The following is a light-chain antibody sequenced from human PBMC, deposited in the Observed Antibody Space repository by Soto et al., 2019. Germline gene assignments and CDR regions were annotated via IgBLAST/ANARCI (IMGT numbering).Light chain of an antibody. J-gene: IGLJ3*02. CDR1: NSDVGSYNY. V-gene: IGLV2-11*01. Sequence: SALTQPRSVSGSPGQSVTISCTGTNSDVGSYNYVSWYQQHPGKAPKLMISDVSQRPSGVPDRFSGSKSGNTASLTISGLQAEDEADYYCCSYAASDTWVFGGGTKLTVL. CDR2: DVS. CDR3: CSYAASDTWV.